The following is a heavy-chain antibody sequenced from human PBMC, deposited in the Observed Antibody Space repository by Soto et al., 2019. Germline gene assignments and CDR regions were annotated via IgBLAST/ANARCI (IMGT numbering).Heavy chain of an antibody. J-gene: IGHJ3*02. Sequence: GASVKVSCKASGYTFTSYYMHWVRQAPGQGLEWMGIINPSGGSTSYAQKFQGRVTMTRDTSTSTVYMELSSLRSEDTAVYYCARLGYYDSSGYSPDAFDIWGQGTMVTVS. D-gene: IGHD3-22*01. CDR1: GYTFTSYY. CDR3: ARLGYYDSSGYSPDAFDI. CDR2: INPSGGST. V-gene: IGHV1-46*01.